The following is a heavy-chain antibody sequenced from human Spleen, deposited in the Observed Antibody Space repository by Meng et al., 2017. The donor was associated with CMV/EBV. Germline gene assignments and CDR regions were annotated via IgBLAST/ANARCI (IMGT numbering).Heavy chain of an antibody. V-gene: IGHV3-23*01. D-gene: IGHD3-10*01. Sequence: GGSLRLSCAASGFTFSSYAMSWVRQAPGKGLEWVSAISGSGGSTYYADSVKGRFTISRDNSKNTLYLQMNSLRAEDTAVYYCARGYFGAGSYRLFDHWGQGALVTVSS. J-gene: IGHJ4*02. CDR3: ARGYFGAGSYRLFDH. CDR1: GFTFSSYA. CDR2: ISGSGGST.